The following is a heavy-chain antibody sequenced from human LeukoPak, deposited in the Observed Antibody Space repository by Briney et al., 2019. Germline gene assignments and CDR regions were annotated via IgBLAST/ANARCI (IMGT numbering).Heavy chain of an antibody. V-gene: IGHV4-38-2*01. CDR3: ARAGWIITSGIDY. Sequence: SEPLSLTCGVSGYSINRGYYWASIRQPPGKGLEWIGTIYHTGSTYYNPSLESRVTISVDTSKNEFSLNLNSVTAADAAVYYCARAGWIITSGIDYWGQGALVTVSS. CDR2: IYHTGST. CDR1: GYSINRGYY. D-gene: IGHD3-10*01. J-gene: IGHJ4*02.